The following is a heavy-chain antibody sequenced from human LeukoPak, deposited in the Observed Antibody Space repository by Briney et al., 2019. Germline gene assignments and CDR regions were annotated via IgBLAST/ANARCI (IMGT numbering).Heavy chain of an antibody. D-gene: IGHD3-10*01. V-gene: IGHV4-34*01. CDR3: ARRVRRGASMVRGVSYYFDY. Sequence: PSETLSLTCAVYGGSFSGYYWSWIRQPPGKGLEWIGEINHSGSTNYNPSLKSRFTISVYTSKNQSSLKLSSVTAADTAVYYCARRVRRGASMVRGVSYYFDYWGQGTLVTVSS. CDR2: INHSGST. J-gene: IGHJ4*02. CDR1: GGSFSGYY.